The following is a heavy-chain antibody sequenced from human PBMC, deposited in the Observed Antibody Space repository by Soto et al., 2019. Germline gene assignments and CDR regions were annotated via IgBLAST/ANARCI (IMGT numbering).Heavy chain of an antibody. V-gene: IGHV4-39*01. Sequence: SEPMPLPCTVSGGSSIDRSDYWGWIRKTPGKGLEWIGNIYYTGSTYYNPSLKSRVTISVDTSKNQFSLKLSSVTAADTVVYYCMLGSGWKDFDYWGKGTLVTVTS. CDR3: MLGSGWKDFDY. CDR1: GGSSIDRSDY. J-gene: IGHJ4*02. D-gene: IGHD3-22*01. CDR2: IYYTGST.